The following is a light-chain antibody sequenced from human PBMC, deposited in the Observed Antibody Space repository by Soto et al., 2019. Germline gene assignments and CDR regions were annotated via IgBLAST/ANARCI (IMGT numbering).Light chain of an antibody. CDR1: QDISNY. J-gene: IGKJ4*01. Sequence: DIQMTQSPSSLSAPVGDRVTFTCQASQDISNYLNWYQQKPGKAPKILIYDVSVLEAGVPSRFSGGGSGTHFTLTISSLQAEDVATYYCQQFDNLPLTFGGGTKVEIK. V-gene: IGKV1-33*01. CDR3: QQFDNLPLT. CDR2: DVS.